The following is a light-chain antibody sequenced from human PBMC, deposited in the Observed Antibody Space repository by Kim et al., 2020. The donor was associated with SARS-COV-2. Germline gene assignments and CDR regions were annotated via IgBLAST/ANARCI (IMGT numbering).Light chain of an antibody. CDR1: TGTISINYY. Sequence: GGTVTHPCGLSTGTISINYYVSWYQHTTGQAPRTLMYNTNTRSSGVPDRFSGSILGNKAALTITGDQAEDESDYYCVLYISGGTWLFGGGTQLTVL. J-gene: IGLJ3*02. CDR2: NTN. V-gene: IGLV8-61*01. CDR3: VLYISGGTWL.